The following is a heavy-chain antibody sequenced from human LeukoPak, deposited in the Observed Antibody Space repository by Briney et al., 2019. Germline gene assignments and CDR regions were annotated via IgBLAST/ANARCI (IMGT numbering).Heavy chain of an antibody. CDR1: GYTFTGYY. J-gene: IGHJ4*02. V-gene: IGHV1-2*02. CDR3: ARDIMVGATKIFDY. Sequence: ASVKVSCKASGYTFTGYYMHWVRQAPGQGLEWMGWINPNSGGTNYAQKFQGRVTMTTDTSTSTAYMELRSLRSDDTAVYYCARDIMVGATKIFDYWGQGTLVTVSS. D-gene: IGHD1-26*01. CDR2: INPNSGGT.